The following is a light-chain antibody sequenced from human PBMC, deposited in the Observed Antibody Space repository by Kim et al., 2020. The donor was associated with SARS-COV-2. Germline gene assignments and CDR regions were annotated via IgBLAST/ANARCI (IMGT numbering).Light chain of an antibody. V-gene: IGKV1-27*01. Sequence: SVAEKGPITGRGSHDIANTLSWYQQKPGKVPNVLIYSASTLQAGVPSRFSGSGSATEFTLTIGSLQTEDASTYYCYKYNSAPWTFGPGTKVEIK. CDR2: SAS. CDR3: YKYNSAPWT. J-gene: IGKJ1*01. CDR1: HDIANT.